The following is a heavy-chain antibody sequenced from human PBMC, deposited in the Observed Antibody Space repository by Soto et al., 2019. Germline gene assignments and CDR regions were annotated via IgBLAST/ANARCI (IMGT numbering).Heavy chain of an antibody. Sequence: GGSLRLSCAASEFTFSSYSMIWVRQAPGKGLEWVSGVNGGGDITYYADSVKGRFTISRDNSKNTLYLQMNSLRAEDTAVFYCARGHFGVTMDAWGQGTTVTVSS. D-gene: IGHD3-3*01. CDR1: EFTFSSYS. CDR2: VNGGGDIT. CDR3: ARGHFGVTMDA. V-gene: IGHV3-23*01. J-gene: IGHJ6*02.